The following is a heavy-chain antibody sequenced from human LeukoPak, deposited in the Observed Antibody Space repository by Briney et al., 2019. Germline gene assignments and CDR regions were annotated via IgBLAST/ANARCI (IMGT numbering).Heavy chain of an antibody. V-gene: IGHV3-7*01. J-gene: IGHJ4*02. CDR3: ARRYLEWSYDY. D-gene: IGHD3-3*01. CDR2: INQDGSEK. Sequence: GGSLRLSCEGSGFTFSIYWMSWVRQAPGKGLAWVATINQDGSEKYYVDSVKGRFTISRDNAKNSLYLQMNSLRVEDTALYYCARRYLEWSYDYWGQGTLVTVSS. CDR1: GFTFSIYW.